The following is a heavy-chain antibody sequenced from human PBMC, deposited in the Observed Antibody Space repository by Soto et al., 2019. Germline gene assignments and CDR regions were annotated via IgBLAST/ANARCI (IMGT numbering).Heavy chain of an antibody. D-gene: IGHD2-8*01. J-gene: IGHJ5*02. CDR2: INQDGSDQ. V-gene: IGHV3-7*01. CDR3: ATSMRHTLNP. CDR1: GFTFSSHW. Sequence: EVQVVESGGGLVQLGGSLRLSCAASGFTFSSHWMTWVRQVPGKGLEWVANINQDGSDQYYVDSVKGRFTISRDNAKNSLCLHMNSLRVEDTAVYYCATSMRHTLNPWGQGTLVTVSS.